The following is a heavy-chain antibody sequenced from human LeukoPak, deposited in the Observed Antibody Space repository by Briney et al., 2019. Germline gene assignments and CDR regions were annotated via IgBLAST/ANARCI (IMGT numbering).Heavy chain of an antibody. D-gene: IGHD3-10*01. CDR1: GYTFTGYY. Sequence: ASVKVSCKASGYTFTGYYMHWVRQAPGQGLEWMGWINPNSGGTNYAQKFQGRVTMTRDTSISTAYMELSRLRSDDTAVYYCARVPRYGAKGFDYWGQGNPGHRLL. V-gene: IGHV1-2*02. CDR2: INPNSGGT. J-gene: IGHJ4*02. CDR3: ARVPRYGAKGFDY.